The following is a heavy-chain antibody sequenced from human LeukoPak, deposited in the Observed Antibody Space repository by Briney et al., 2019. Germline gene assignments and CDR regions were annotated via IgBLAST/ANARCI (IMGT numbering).Heavy chain of an antibody. CDR1: GYTFTSYG. J-gene: IGHJ4*02. CDR3: ARGMVRGVIFYYFDY. V-gene: IGHV1-18*01. CDR2: ISAYNGNT. Sequence: ASVKVSCKASGYTFTSYGISWVRRAPGQGLEWMGWISAYNGNTNYAQKLQGRVTMTTDTSTSTAYMELRSLRSDDTAVYYCARGMVRGVIFYYFDYWGQGTLVTVSS. D-gene: IGHD3-10*01.